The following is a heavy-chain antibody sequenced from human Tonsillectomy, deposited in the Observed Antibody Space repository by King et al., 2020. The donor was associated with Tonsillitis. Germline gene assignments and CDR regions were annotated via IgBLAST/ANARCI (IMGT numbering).Heavy chain of an antibody. CDR3: YVGGDDVGGDGYFDH. V-gene: IGHV3-30*03. Sequence: QVQLVESGGDVVQPGRSLRLSCAASGFTFSNYGMHWVRQAPGKGLEWVALISYDGSNEYYADSVKGRFTISRDNSKNTVYLQLNSLRAEDTAVYFCYVGGDDVGGDGYFDHWGQGTPVTVSS. J-gene: IGHJ4*02. CDR2: ISYDGSNE. CDR1: GFTFSNYG. D-gene: IGHD3-10*02.